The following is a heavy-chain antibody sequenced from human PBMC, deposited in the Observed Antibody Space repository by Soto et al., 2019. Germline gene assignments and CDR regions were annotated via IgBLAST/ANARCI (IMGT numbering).Heavy chain of an antibody. CDR1: GGSISSSNW. D-gene: IGHD2-15*01. V-gene: IGHV4-4*02. Sequence: QVQLQESGPGLVKPSGTLSLTCAVSGGSISSSNWWSWVRQPPGKGLEWIGEIYHSGSTNYNPSLKRRATISVDKSKNQFSRKLSSVTAADTAVYYCARVPVANCSGGSCYLDAFDIWGQGTMVTVSS. CDR3: ARVPVANCSGGSCYLDAFDI. CDR2: IYHSGST. J-gene: IGHJ3*02.